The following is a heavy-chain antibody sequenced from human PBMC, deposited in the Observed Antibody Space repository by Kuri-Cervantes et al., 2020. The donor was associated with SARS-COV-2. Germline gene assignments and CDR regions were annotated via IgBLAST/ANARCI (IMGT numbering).Heavy chain of an antibody. CDR3: ARVRGVVTAAMADY. CDR2: IYPGDSDT. J-gene: IGHJ4*02. CDR1: GYSFTSYW. D-gene: IGHD2-2*01. V-gene: IGHV5-51*01. Sequence: GGSLRLSCKGSGYSFTSYWIGWVRQMPGKGLEWMGIIYPGDSDTRYSPSFQGQVTISADKSISTAYLQWSSLKASDTAMYYCARVRGVVTAAMADYWGQGTLVTVSS.